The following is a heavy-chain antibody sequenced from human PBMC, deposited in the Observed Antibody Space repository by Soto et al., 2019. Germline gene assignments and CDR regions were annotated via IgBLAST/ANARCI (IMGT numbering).Heavy chain of an antibody. CDR3: AKETTAYEINF. J-gene: IGHJ4*02. D-gene: IGHD3-9*01. CDR1: GVIFSGYA. CDR2: ISYDGNTQ. V-gene: IGHV3-30-3*01. Sequence: PGGSLRLSCAASGVIFSGYAMHWVRQDPGKGLEWVAVISYDGNTQYYADSVKGRFTVSRDNSNNMLYVQMNNLRDEDTAMYYCAKETTAYEINFWGQGTLVTVSS.